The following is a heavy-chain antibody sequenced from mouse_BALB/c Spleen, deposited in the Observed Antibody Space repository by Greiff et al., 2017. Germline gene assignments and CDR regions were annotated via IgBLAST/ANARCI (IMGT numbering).Heavy chain of an antibody. CDR1: GYAFSSSW. V-gene: IGHV1-80*01. Sequence: QVQLQQPGAELVKPGASVKISCKASGYAFSSSWMNWVKQRPGQGLEWIGRIYPGDGDTNYNGKFKGKATLTADKSSSTAYMQLSSLTSVDSAVYFCARWDRYDEDAMDYWGQGTSVTVSS. CDR3: ARWDRYDEDAMDY. J-gene: IGHJ4*01. D-gene: IGHD2-14*01. CDR2: IYPGDGDT.